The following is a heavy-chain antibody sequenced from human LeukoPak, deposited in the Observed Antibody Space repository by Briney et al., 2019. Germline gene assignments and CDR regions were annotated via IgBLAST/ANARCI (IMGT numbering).Heavy chain of an antibody. D-gene: IGHD3-22*01. V-gene: IGHV4-59*08. J-gene: IGHJ4*02. CDR1: GGSISRYY. CDR3: ARRSYGGYYDSSGYYGY. CDR2: IYYSGST. Sequence: PSETLSLTCTVSGGSISRYYWSWIRQPPGKGLEWIGYIYYSGSTNYNPSLKSRVTISVDTSKNQFSLKLSSVTAADTAVYYCARRSYGGYYDSSGYYGYWGQGTLVTVSS.